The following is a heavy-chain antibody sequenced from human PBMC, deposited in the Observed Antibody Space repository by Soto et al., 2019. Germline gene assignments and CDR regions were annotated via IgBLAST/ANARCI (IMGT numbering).Heavy chain of an antibody. Sequence: GASVKVSCKASGYTFTGYYMHWVRQAPGQGLEWMGWINPNSGGTNYAQKFQGWVTMTRDTSISTAYMELSRLRSDDTAVYYCARDLLHPYSSVKKKAYYYYGMDVWGQGTTVTVSS. D-gene: IGHD6-19*01. CDR2: INPNSGGT. CDR3: ARDLLHPYSSVKKKAYYYYGMDV. V-gene: IGHV1-2*04. CDR1: GYTFTGYY. J-gene: IGHJ6*02.